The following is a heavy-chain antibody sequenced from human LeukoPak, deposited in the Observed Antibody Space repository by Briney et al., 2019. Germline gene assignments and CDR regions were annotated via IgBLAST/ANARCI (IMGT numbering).Heavy chain of an antibody. Sequence: GGSLRLSCAASGFTFSNNWMAWVRQAPGKGPELVAHINHDGSHTGYVDSVKGRFTISRDNSKNSLYLQLNSLRAEDTAMHYCAKYLSRAFDCWGQGSLITVSS. CDR2: INHDGSHT. D-gene: IGHD2/OR15-2a*01. CDR1: GFTFSNNW. J-gene: IGHJ4*02. CDR3: AKYLSRAFDC. V-gene: IGHV3-7*01.